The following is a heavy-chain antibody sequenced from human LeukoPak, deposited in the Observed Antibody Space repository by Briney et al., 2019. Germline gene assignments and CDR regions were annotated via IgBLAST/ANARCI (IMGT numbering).Heavy chain of an antibody. Sequence: PGGSLRLSCGASGFTFSSYAMHWVRQAPGKGLEWVAVISYDGSNKYYADSVKGRFTISRDNSKNTLYLQMNSLRAEDTAVYYCARGNYYYYYMDVWGKGTTVTVSS. J-gene: IGHJ6*03. CDR3: ARGNYYYYYMDV. CDR1: GFTFSSYA. V-gene: IGHV3-30-3*01. CDR2: ISYDGSNK.